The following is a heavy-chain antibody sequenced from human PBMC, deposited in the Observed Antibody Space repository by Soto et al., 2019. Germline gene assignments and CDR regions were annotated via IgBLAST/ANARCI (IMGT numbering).Heavy chain of an antibody. CDR1: GFTFSSYA. V-gene: IGHV3-30-3*01. CDR3: AREGRDIVLVPAGGGYYYGMDV. J-gene: IGHJ6*02. D-gene: IGHD2-2*01. Sequence: QVQLVESGGGVVQPGRSLRLSCAASGFTFSSYAMHWVRQAPGKGLEWVAVISYDGSNKYYADSVKGRFTISRDNSKNTLYLQMNSLRAEDTGVYYCAREGRDIVLVPAGGGYYYGMDVWGQGTTVTVSS. CDR2: ISYDGSNK.